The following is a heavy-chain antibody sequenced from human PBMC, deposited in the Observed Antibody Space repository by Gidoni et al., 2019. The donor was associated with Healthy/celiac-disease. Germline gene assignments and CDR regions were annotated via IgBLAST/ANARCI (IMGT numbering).Heavy chain of an antibody. CDR2: IYYSGST. CDR3: ASLGDIAGTFLDY. Sequence: QLQLQESGPGLVKPSETLSLTCTVSGGSISSRSYYWGWIRQPPGKGLEWIGSIYYSGSTYYNPSLKSRVTISVDTSKNQFSLKLSSVTAADTAVYYCASLGDIAGTFLDYWGQGTLVTVSS. CDR1: GGSISSRSYY. V-gene: IGHV4-39*01. D-gene: IGHD5-12*01. J-gene: IGHJ4*02.